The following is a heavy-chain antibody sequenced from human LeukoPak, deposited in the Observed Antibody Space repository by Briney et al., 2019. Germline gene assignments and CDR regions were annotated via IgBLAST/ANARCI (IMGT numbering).Heavy chain of an antibody. Sequence: GGFLRLSCAASGFTFSSYAMSWVRQAPGKGLEWVSAISGSGGSTYYADSVKGRFTISRDNSKNTLYLQMNSLRAEDTAVYYCAKDGTWIAAAGSNYSWGQGTLVTVSS. V-gene: IGHV3-23*01. CDR1: GFTFSSYA. CDR2: ISGSGGST. D-gene: IGHD6-13*01. CDR3: AKDGTWIAAAGSNYS. J-gene: IGHJ4*02.